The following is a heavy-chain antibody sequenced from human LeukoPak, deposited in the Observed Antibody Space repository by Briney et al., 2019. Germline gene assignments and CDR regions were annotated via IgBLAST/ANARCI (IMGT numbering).Heavy chain of an antibody. CDR1: GGTFSSYA. D-gene: IGHD6-19*01. V-gene: IGHV1-69*13. J-gene: IGHJ4*02. CDR2: IIPIFGTA. Sequence: SVKVSCKASGGTFSSYAISWVRQAPGQGLEWMGGIIPIFGTANYAQKFQGRVTITADESTSTAYMELSSLRSEDTAVYYCARSAGYSSGWAFDYFDYWGQETLVTVSS. CDR3: ARSAGYSSGWAFDYFDY.